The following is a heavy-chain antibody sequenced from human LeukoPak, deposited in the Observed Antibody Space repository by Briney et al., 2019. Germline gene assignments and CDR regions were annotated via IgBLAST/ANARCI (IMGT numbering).Heavy chain of an antibody. CDR3: ARSPSSTSWAHDY. V-gene: IGHV1-69*13. CDR1: GGTFSSYA. Sequence: SVKVSCKASGGTFSSYAISWVRQAPGQGLEWMGGITPIFGTANYAQKFQGRVTITADESTSTAYMELSSLRSEDTAVYYCARSPSSTSWAHDYWGQGTLVTVSS. D-gene: IGHD2-2*01. CDR2: ITPIFGTA. J-gene: IGHJ4*02.